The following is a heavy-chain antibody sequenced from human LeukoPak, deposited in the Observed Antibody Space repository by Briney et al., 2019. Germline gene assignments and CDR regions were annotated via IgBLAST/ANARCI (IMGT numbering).Heavy chain of an antibody. V-gene: IGHV5-51*01. J-gene: IGHJ5*02. CDR1: GYSITNYW. CDR3: ARQEYCSGGSCYTWFDP. CDR2: IYPADSDI. D-gene: IGHD2-15*01. Sequence: GESLKISCKGSGYSITNYWIAWVPQMPGKGLEWMGIIYPADSDIRYSPSFQGQVTISADKSISTAYLQWSSLKASDTAMYYCARQEYCSGGSCYTWFDPWGQGTLVTVSS.